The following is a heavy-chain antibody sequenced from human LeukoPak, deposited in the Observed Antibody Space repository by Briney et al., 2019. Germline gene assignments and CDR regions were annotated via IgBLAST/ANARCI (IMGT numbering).Heavy chain of an antibody. D-gene: IGHD4-23*01. CDR3: ARDYGGNFGGDAFDI. J-gene: IGHJ3*02. V-gene: IGHV4-39*02. Sequence: KPSETLSLTCTVSGGSISSSSYSWGWIRQPPGKGLEWIGSIYYSGSTYYNPSLKSRVTISVDTSKNQFSPKLSSVTAADTAVYYCARDYGGNFGGDAFDIWGQGTMVTVSS. CDR2: IYYSGST. CDR1: GGSISSSSYS.